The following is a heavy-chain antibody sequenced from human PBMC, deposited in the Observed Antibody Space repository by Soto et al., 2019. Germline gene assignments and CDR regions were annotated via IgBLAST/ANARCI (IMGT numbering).Heavy chain of an antibody. CDR2: IIPISDTT. CDR3: ARSQGSSTSLELYYYYYYGMDV. V-gene: IGHV1-69*01. CDR1: GGTFSSYA. Sequence: QVQLVQSGAEEKKPGSSVKVSCKASGGTFSSYAISWVRQAPGQGLEWMGGIIPISDTTNYAQKFQGRVTNTGDESTRTAYVVLSSLGSEDTAVYYCARSQGSSTSLELYYYYYYGMDVWGKSTTVTVSS. D-gene: IGHD2-2*01. J-gene: IGHJ6*01.